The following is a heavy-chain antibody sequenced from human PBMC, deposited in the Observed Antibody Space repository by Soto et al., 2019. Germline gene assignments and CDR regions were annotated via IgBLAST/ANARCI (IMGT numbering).Heavy chain of an antibody. V-gene: IGHV3-23*01. J-gene: IGHJ4*02. CDR1: GFTFSSYA. CDR3: AKLGSSSWSPHYYFDY. CDR2: ISTSGGGT. Sequence: GGSLRLSCAASGFTFSSYAMTWVRQAPGKGLQWVSAISTSGGGTFYADSVKGRFTISRDNSKNTLYLQMNSLRAEDTAIYYCAKLGSSSWSPHYYFDYWGQGTLVTVSS. D-gene: IGHD2-2*01.